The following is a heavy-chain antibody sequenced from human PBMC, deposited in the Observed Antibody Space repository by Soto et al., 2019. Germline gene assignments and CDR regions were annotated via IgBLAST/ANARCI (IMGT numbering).Heavy chain of an antibody. CDR3: ARGFTWYDYGYHYHPLDV. D-gene: IGHD3-16*01. Sequence: SETLSLTCTVSGGSISSYYWSWIRQPPGKGLEWIGYIYYSGSTNYNPSLKSRVTISVDTSKNQFSLKLSSVTAADTAVYYCARGFTWYDYGYHYHPLDVWGQGTTVTVSS. V-gene: IGHV4-59*01. CDR2: IYYSGST. J-gene: IGHJ6*02. CDR1: GGSISSYY.